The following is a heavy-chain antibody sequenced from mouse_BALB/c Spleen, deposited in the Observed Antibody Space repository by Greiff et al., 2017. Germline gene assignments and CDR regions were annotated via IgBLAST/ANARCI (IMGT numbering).Heavy chain of an antibody. V-gene: IGHV14-3*02. J-gene: IGHJ4*01. CDR3: AREVYGNYFYAMDY. CDR1: GFNIKDTY. Sequence: VHVKQSGAELVKPGASVKLSCTASGFNIKDTYMHWVKQRPEQGLEWIGRIDPANGNTKYDPKFQGKATITADTSSNTAYLQLSSLTSEDTAVYYCAREVYGNYFYAMDYWGQGTSVTVSS. D-gene: IGHD2-1*01. CDR2: IDPANGNT.